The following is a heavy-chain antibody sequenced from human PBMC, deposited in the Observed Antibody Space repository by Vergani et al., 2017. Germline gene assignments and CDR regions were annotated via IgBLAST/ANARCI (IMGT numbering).Heavy chain of an antibody. J-gene: IGHJ6*02. Sequence: QVQLVESGGGVVQPGGSLRLSCAASGFTFSSYGMHWVRQAPGKGLEWVAFIRYDGSNKYYADSVKGRFTISRDNSKNTLYLQMNSLRAEDTAVYYCARDRRDYGDYLFYGMDVWGQGTTVTVSS. CDR1: GFTFSSYG. D-gene: IGHD4-17*01. CDR3: ARDRRDYGDYLFYGMDV. V-gene: IGHV3-30*02. CDR2: IRYDGSNK.